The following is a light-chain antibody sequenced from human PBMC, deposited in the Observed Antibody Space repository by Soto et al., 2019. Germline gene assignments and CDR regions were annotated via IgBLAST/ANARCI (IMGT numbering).Light chain of an antibody. CDR2: DVN. Sequence: QSALTQPASVSGSPGQSITISCTGTSSDVGGYNFVSWYQQHPGKAPRLMIFDVNNRPSGVSTRFSGSKSGNTASLTISGLQAEDEADYYCCSDSGSNTIVVFGGGTKLTVL. J-gene: IGLJ2*01. CDR1: SSDVGGYNF. CDR3: CSDSGSNTIVV. V-gene: IGLV2-14*03.